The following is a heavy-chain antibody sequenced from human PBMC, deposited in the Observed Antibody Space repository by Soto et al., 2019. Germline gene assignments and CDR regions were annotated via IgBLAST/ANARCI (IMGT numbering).Heavy chain of an antibody. CDR3: ASGKGGLIVAVANFYY. D-gene: IGHD3-16*02. J-gene: IGHJ4*02. CDR1: GFTFSSYS. CDR2: ISSSSSTI. V-gene: IGHV3-48*02. Sequence: PGGSLRLSCAASGFTFSSYSMNWVRQAPGKGLEWVSYISSSSSTIYYADSVKGRFTISRDNAKNSLYLQMNSLRDEDTALYYCASGKGGLIVAVANFYYWGQETLVTVSS.